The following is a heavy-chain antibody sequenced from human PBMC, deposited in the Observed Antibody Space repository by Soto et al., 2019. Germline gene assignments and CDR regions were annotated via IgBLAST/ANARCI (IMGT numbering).Heavy chain of an antibody. CDR2: IRGKACGGTT. D-gene: IGHD3-3*02. Sequence: LRLSCTASGFTFGDYAMSWFRQAPGKGLEWVGFIRGKACGGTTEYAASVKGRFTISRDDSKSIAYLQMYSLKTEDTAVYYCTTGIHPSYYYYGLDVWGQGTTVTVSS. V-gene: IGHV3-49*03. CDR3: TTGIHPSYYYYGLDV. J-gene: IGHJ6*02. CDR1: GFTFGDYA.